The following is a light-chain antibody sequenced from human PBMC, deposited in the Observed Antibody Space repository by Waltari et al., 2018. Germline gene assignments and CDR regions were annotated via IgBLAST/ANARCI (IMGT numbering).Light chain of an antibody. Sequence: QSALTQPRSVSGSSGQSVPISRPGTSSDVGCYKYVPSYQQHPGKALKLMIFDDRQRPSGVPDRFSGSKSGSTASLATSGLQAEDEAEYYCCSYAGSRWVFGGGTKLTVL. V-gene: IGLV2-11*01. J-gene: IGLJ3*02. CDR3: CSYAGSRWV. CDR1: SSDVGCYKY. CDR2: DDR.